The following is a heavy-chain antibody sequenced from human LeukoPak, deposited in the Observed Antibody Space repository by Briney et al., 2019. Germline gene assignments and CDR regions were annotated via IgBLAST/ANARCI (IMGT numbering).Heavy chain of an antibody. V-gene: IGHV4-39*01. D-gene: IGHD6-19*01. Sequence: PSETLSLTCTVSGGSISSSSYYWGWIRQPPGKGLEWIGSIYYSGSTYYNPSLKSRVTISVDTSKNQFSLKLSSVTAADTAVYYCARQDSSGWYGYGMDVWGQGTTVTVSS. CDR3: ARQDSSGWYGYGMDV. CDR1: GGSISSSSYY. CDR2: IYYSGST. J-gene: IGHJ6*02.